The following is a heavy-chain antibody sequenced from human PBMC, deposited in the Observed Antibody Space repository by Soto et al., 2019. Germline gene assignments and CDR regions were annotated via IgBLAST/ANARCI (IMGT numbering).Heavy chain of an antibody. CDR2: ISRDGTNK. CDR1: GFTFSDYA. Sequence: GGSLRLSCVASGFTFSDYAMDWVRQAPGKGLEWVTVISRDGTNKYYADSVKGRFTISRDNSKNTLYLQMNSLTVEDTALYYCARDSSGWYKFDYWGQGTVVTVSS. J-gene: IGHJ4*02. V-gene: IGHV3-30-3*01. CDR3: ARDSSGWYKFDY. D-gene: IGHD6-19*01.